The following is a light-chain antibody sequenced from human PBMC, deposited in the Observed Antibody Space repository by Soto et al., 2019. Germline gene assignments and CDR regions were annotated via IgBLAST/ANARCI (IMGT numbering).Light chain of an antibody. CDR1: QTIINW. CDR2: KAS. V-gene: IGKV1-5*03. J-gene: IGKJ2*01. Sequence: DIRMTQSPSTLSASVGDTVTITCRASQTIINWLAWYQQKPGKAPKLLIYKASNLESGVPSRFSGSGSGTEFTLTISSLQPDDFATYYCQQYNSYLYTFGQGTKLEIK. CDR3: QQYNSYLYT.